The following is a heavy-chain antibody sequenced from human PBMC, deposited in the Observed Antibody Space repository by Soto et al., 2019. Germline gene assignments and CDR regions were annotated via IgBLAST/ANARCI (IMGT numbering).Heavy chain of an antibody. CDR3: ARHVPAAGYYYGMDV. J-gene: IGHJ6*02. V-gene: IGHV1-69*12. D-gene: IGHD2-2*01. Sequence: QVQLVQSGAEGKKPGSSVKVSCKASGGTFSSYAISWVRQAPGQGLEWMGGVIPIFGTANYAQKVQGRVTITADESTSTAYMELSSLRSEDTAVYYCARHVPAAGYYYGMDVWGQGTTVTVSS. CDR2: VIPIFGTA. CDR1: GGTFSSYA.